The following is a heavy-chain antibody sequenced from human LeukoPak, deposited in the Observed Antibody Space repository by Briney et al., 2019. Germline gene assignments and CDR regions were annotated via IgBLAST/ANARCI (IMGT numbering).Heavy chain of an antibody. V-gene: IGHV3-23*01. CDR1: GFRFSSYG. D-gene: IGHD6-13*01. CDR3: ASRSINWYRGNNWFDP. Sequence: GGSLRLSCAAAGFRFSSYGMSWVRQAPGKGLEWVSSISYSGGSTYYADSVKGRFTISRDNSKSTLYLQMNSLRAEDTAVYYCASRSINWYRGNNWFDPWGQGTLVTVSS. J-gene: IGHJ5*02. CDR2: ISYSGGST.